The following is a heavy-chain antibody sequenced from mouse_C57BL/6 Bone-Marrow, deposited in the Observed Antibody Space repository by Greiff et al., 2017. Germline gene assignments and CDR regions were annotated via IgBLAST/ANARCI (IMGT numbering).Heavy chain of an antibody. Sequence: EVQRVESGGGLVKPGGSLKLSCAASGFTFSDYGMHWVRQAPEKGLEWVAYISSGSSTIYYADTVKGRFTISRDNAKNTRVRQMTSLRSEDTAMYYCARLDYPFFDYWGQGTTLTVSS. D-gene: IGHD2-4*01. CDR1: GFTFSDYG. CDR3: ARLDYPFFDY. V-gene: IGHV5-17*01. J-gene: IGHJ2*01. CDR2: ISSGSSTI.